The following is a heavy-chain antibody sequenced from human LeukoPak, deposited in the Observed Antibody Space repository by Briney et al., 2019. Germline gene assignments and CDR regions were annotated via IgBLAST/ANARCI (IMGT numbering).Heavy chain of an antibody. D-gene: IGHD4-17*01. Sequence: GGSLRLSCAASGFTFSDYWMHWVRQVPGQGLVWVSRINVDETTTVSADSVKGRFTISRDNAKNTVYLQMNNLRAEDTAVYYCAKPSFDYGDYGYFDYWGQGTLVTVSS. CDR1: GFTFSDYW. J-gene: IGHJ4*02. CDR2: INVDETTT. CDR3: AKPSFDYGDYGYFDY. V-gene: IGHV3-74*01.